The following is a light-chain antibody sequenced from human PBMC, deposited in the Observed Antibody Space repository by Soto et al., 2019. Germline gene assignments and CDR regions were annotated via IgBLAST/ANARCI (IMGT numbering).Light chain of an antibody. V-gene: IGKV3-15*01. CDR2: GAS. CDR1: QSVSSN. CDR3: QQYNNLPFT. Sequence: EIVMTQSPATLSVSPGERATLSCRASQSVSSNLAWYQQKPGQAPRLLIYGASTRATGIPARFSGSGSGTEFTLTISSLQSEDFATYYCQQYNNLPFTFGPGTKVDLK. J-gene: IGKJ3*01.